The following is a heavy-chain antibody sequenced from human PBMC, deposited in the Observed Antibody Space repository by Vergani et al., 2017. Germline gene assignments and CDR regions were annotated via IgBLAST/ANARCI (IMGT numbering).Heavy chain of an antibody. CDR1: GGSFSGYY. Sequence: QVQLQQWGAGLLKPSETLSLTCAVYGGSFSGYYWSWIRQPPGKGLEWIGYIYHSGSTYYNPSLKSRVTISVDRSKNQFSLKLSSVTAADTAVYYCARGGTVVGSGAFDIWGQGTMVTVSS. J-gene: IGHJ3*02. D-gene: IGHD4-23*01. CDR2: IYHSGST. V-gene: IGHV4-34*01. CDR3: ARGGTVVGSGAFDI.